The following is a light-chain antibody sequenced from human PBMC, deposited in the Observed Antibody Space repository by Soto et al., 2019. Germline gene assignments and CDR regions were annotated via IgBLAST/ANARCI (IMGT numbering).Light chain of an antibody. CDR3: QQYNSYSQT. Sequence: DIQMTQSPSTLSASVGDRVTITCRASQSISSWLAWYQQKPGKAPKLLIYKASSLESGVPSRVSGSGSGTEFTLTISSLQPDDFATYYCQQYNSYSQTFGPGTKVDIK. J-gene: IGKJ3*01. CDR1: QSISSW. CDR2: KAS. V-gene: IGKV1-5*03.